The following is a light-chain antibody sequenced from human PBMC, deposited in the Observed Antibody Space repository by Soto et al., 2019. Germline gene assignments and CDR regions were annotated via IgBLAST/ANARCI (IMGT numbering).Light chain of an antibody. CDR2: GAS. V-gene: IGKV1-9*01. Sequence: DIQLTQSPSFLSASVGDRVTITCRASQGISSYLAWYQQRPGKAPKLLIYGASTLQSGVPSRFSGSGSGTEFTLTISILKPEDFTTYDCQLLNSYPLTFGGRTKVEIK. CDR1: QGISSY. CDR3: QLLNSYPLT. J-gene: IGKJ4*01.